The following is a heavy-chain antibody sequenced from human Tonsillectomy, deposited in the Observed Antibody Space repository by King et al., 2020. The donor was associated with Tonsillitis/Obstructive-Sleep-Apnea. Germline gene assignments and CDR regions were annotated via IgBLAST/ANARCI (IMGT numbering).Heavy chain of an antibody. J-gene: IGHJ6*02. V-gene: IGHV4-31*03. Sequence: QLQESGPGLVKPSQTLSLTCTVSGGSISSDTYYWSWIRQHPGKGLEWIGYIYYSGSTYYNPSLKSRITISVDTSKNPFFLKLKAVTAADTAVYYCATVPAGVLVLPAEHDYYLMDVWGQXTXVTVSS. D-gene: IGHD2-2*01. CDR3: ATVPAGVLVLPAEHDYYLMDV. CDR2: IYYSGST. CDR1: GGSISSDTYY.